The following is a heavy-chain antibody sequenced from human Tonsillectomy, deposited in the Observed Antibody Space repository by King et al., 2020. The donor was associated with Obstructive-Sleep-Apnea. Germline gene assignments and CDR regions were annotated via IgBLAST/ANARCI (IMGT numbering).Heavy chain of an antibody. D-gene: IGHD2-15*01. CDR3: AGEGGVGFDY. CDR2: ISGTRCYI. J-gene: IGHJ4*02. V-gene: IGHV3-21*06. CDR1: GFTFSSYN. Sequence: VQLVESGGGLVKPGGSLRLSCAASGFTFSSYNMNWFRQAPGKGLEWVSYISGTRCYIYYTDSVKGRFTISRDNAKSSLDLQLNSLIAEDTAVYYCAGEGGVGFDYWGQGTLVTVSS.